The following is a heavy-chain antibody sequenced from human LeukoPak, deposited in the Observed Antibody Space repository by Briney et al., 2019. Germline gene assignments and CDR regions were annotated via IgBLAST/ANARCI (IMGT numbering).Heavy chain of an antibody. CDR1: GFTFSSYW. D-gene: IGHD4-17*01. V-gene: IGHV3-7*01. CDR3: AREKNDYGDAFDY. J-gene: IGHJ4*02. Sequence: QSGGSLRLSCAASGFTFSSYWMSWVRQAPGKGREWVANIKQDGSEKYYVDSVKGRFTISRDKAKNSPYLQMNSLRAKGTTVYYCAREKNDYGDAFDYWGQGTLVTVSS. CDR2: IKQDGSEK.